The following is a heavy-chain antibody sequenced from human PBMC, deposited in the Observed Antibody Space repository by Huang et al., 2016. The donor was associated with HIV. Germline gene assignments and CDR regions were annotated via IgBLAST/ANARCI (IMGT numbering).Heavy chain of an antibody. D-gene: IGHD4-17*01. Sequence: QVQLVESGGGVVQPGGSLRLSCSASGFTFSGDGMHWVRQARDKWSEWLAFMRSDGTTHVYADCMKGRISISRENARNKLCLQVNSLRSEDAGVYYCAKDPHDNGDYSLYQYYYYLDVWGKGTTVTVSS. CDR3: AKDPHDNGDYSLYQYYYYLDV. CDR1: GFTFSGDG. J-gene: IGHJ6*03. V-gene: IGHV3-30*02. CDR2: MRSDGTTH.